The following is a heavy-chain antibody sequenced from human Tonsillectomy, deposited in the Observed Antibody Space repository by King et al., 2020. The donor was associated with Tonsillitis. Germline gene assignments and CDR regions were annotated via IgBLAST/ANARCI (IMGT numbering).Heavy chain of an antibody. D-gene: IGHD4-11*01. CDR2: TYYRSKWYF. J-gene: IGHJ4*02. Sequence: VQLQQSGPGLVKPSQTLSLTCAISGDSVSSDSASWNWIRQSPSRGLEWLGRTYYRSKWYFDYAASVKGRIHINPDTSKNHFSLRLNYVTPEDTAVYYCASIQSNAWSVFHFWGQGTLVTVSS. CDR3: ASIQSNAWSVFHF. CDR1: GDSVSSDSAS. V-gene: IGHV6-1*01.